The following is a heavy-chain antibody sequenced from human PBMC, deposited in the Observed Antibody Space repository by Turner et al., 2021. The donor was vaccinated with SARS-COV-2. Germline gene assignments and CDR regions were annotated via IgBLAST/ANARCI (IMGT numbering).Heavy chain of an antibody. D-gene: IGHD5-18*01. CDR1: AFTFSSYG. V-gene: IGHV3-30*18. CDR2: ISYDGSNK. J-gene: IGHJ4*02. Sequence: QVQLVESGGGVVQPGRSLRLSCAASAFTFSSYGMHWVRQAPGKGLEWVAVISYDGSNKYYADSVKGRFTNSRDNSKNTLYLQMNSLRAEDTAVYYCAKEGFGYSYGSYYFDYWGQGTLVTVSS. CDR3: AKEGFGYSYGSYYFDY.